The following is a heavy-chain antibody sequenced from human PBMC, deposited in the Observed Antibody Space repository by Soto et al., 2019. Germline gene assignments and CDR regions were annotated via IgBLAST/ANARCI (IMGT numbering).Heavy chain of an antibody. J-gene: IGHJ4*02. D-gene: IGHD6-13*01. V-gene: IGHV1-18*01. CDR1: GYTFTSYG. CDR2: ISAYNGNT. CDR3: ARSRGGVIAAGEPNYIDY. Sequence: QVQLVQSGAEVKKPGASVKVSCKASGYTFTSYGISWVRQAPGQGLEWMGWISAYNGNTNYAQKVQGRVTMTTDTSTSTAYMDRRSLRSDDTAVYYGARSRGGVIAAGEPNYIDYWGQGTLVTVSS.